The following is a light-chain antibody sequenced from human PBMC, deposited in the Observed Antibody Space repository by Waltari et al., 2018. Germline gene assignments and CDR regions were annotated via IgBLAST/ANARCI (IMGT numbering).Light chain of an antibody. J-gene: IGLJ3*02. Sequence: QSALTQPASVSGSPGQSITISCTGTSCDVGCYNLVSWYQQHPGKAPKLMIYEGSKRPSGVSNRFSGSKSGNTASLTISGLQAEDEADYYCCSYAGSRTDWVFGGGTKLTVL. CDR1: SCDVGCYNL. V-gene: IGLV2-23*01. CDR3: CSYAGSRTDWV. CDR2: EGS.